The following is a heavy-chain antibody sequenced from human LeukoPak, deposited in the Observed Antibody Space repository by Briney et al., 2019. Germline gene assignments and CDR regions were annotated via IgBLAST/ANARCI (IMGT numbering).Heavy chain of an antibody. J-gene: IGHJ6*04. V-gene: IGHV4-30-2*01. D-gene: IGHD2-2*01. CDR3: ARGYCSSTSCYGRYYYYYGMDV. Sequence: SQTLSLTCAVSGGSISSGGYSWSWIRQPPGKGLEWIGYIYHSGSTYYNPSLKSRVTISVDRSKNQFSPKLSSVTAADTAVYYCARGYCSSTSCYGRYYYYYGMDVWGKGTTVTVSS. CDR1: GGSISSGGYS. CDR2: IYHSGST.